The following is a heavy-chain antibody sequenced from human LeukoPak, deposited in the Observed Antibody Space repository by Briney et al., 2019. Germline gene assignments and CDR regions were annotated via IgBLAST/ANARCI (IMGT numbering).Heavy chain of an antibody. J-gene: IGHJ6*03. CDR2: IRYDGSNK. V-gene: IGHV3-30*02. D-gene: IGHD3-10*01. Sequence: GGSLRLSCAASGFTFSSYGMHWVRQAPGKGLEWVAFIRYDGSNKYYADSVKGRFTISRDNSKNTLYLQMNSLRAEDTAVYYCARSYRYYYYMDVWGKGTTVTVFS. CDR3: ARSYRYYYYMDV. CDR1: GFTFSSYG.